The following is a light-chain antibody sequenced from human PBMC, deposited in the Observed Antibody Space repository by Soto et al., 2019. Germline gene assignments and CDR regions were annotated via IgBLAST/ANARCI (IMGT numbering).Light chain of an antibody. V-gene: IGKV3-20*01. J-gene: IGKJ5*01. Sequence: EIVLTQSPGTLSLSPGVRATLSCRASQSVSSSYLAWYQQKPGQAPRLLIYAASTRATAVPDRFSGSGSGTDFTLTIPSLQSDDFAVYFCQQYTDWPITVGQGTRLEIK. CDR2: AAS. CDR1: QSVSSSY. CDR3: QQYTDWPIT.